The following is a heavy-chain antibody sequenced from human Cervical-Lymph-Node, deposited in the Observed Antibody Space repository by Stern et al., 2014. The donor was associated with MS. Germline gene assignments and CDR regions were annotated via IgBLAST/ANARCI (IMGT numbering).Heavy chain of an antibody. CDR2: ISSDGAGT. CDR3: ARNYITFSSSSANYYGMDV. J-gene: IGHJ6*02. D-gene: IGHD6-6*01. Sequence: MQLVQSGGGLVQPGGSLRLSCAASGFPFTNYVMHWVRQAPGKGLEYVSAISSDGAGTYYANSVKGRFTVSRDNSKNTLYLQMGSLRAEDMAVYYCARNYITFSSSSANYYGMDVWGQGTTVTVSS. V-gene: IGHV3-64*01. CDR1: GFPFTNYV.